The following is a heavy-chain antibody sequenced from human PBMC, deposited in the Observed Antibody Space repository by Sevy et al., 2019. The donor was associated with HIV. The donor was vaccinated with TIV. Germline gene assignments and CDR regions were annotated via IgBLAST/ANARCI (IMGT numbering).Heavy chain of an antibody. D-gene: IGHD1-1*01. CDR2: FKGKPSGGTL. Sequence: GGPVRLSCAASGFPFTKAWMRWVRQAPGKGREGVGGFKGKPSGGTLDSAAPVKGRITIARDDSKTKLYLQMSSLRTEATAVYYCTTESGSQEDDYHYWGQGTLVTVSS. V-gene: IGHV3-15*01. CDR3: TTESGSQEDDYHY. CDR1: GFPFTKAW. J-gene: IGHJ4*02.